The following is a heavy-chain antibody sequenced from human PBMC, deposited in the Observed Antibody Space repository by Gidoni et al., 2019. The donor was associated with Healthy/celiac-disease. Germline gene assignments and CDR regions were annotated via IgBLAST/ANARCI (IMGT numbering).Heavy chain of an antibody. D-gene: IGHD3-3*01. V-gene: IGHV4-34*01. Sequence: QVQLQQWGAGLLKPSETLSLTCAVYGGSFSGYYWSWIRQPPGKGLEWIGEINHSGSTNYNPSLKSRVTISVDTSKNQFSLKLSSVTAADTAVYYCATLGRYYDFWSGYYTHDAFDIWGQGTMVTVSS. CDR1: GGSFSGYY. J-gene: IGHJ3*02. CDR3: ATLGRYYDFWSGYYTHDAFDI. CDR2: INHSGST.